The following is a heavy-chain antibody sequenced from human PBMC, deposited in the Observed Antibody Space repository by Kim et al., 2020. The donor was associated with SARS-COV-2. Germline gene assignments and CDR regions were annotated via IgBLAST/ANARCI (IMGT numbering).Heavy chain of an antibody. CDR2: ISSSSSYI. V-gene: IGHV3-21*01. CDR3: ASTFPFYYYDSSGYASDYFDY. D-gene: IGHD3-22*01. CDR1: GFTFSSYS. Sequence: GGSLRLSCAASGFTFSSYSMNWVRQAPGKGLEWVSSISSSSSYIYYADSVKGRFTISRDNAKNSLYLQMNSLRAEDTAVYYCASTFPFYYYDSSGYASDYFDYWGQGTLVTVSS. J-gene: IGHJ4*02.